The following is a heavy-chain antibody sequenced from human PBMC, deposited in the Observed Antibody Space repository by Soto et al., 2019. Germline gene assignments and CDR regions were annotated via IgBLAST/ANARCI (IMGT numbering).Heavy chain of an antibody. CDR1: GFTFSSYA. V-gene: IGHV3-23*01. J-gene: IGHJ6*03. Sequence: EVQLLESGGGLVQPGGSLRLSCAASGFTFSSYAMSWVRQAPGKGLEWVSAISGSGGSTYYADSVKGRFTISRDNSKNTLYLQMNSLRAEDTAVYYCAIIPITIFGVVIIPYYYYMDVWGKGTTVTVSS. D-gene: IGHD3-3*01. CDR3: AIIPITIFGVVIIPYYYYMDV. CDR2: ISGSGGST.